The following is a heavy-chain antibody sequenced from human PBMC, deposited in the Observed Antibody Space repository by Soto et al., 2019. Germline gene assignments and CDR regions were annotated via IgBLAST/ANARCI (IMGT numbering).Heavy chain of an antibody. J-gene: IGHJ4*02. CDR3: AGLYHYDSSGYYDY. CDR1: GNSFTTYY. V-gene: IGHV1-46*01. Sequence: GASVKVSCKASGNSFTTYYMHWVRQAPGQGLEWMGIINPSGGRTTHAQKFQGRVTMTRDTSTSTFHMELSSLTSEDTAVYYCAGLYHYDSSGYYDYWGQGTLVTVSS. D-gene: IGHD3-22*01. CDR2: INPSGGRT.